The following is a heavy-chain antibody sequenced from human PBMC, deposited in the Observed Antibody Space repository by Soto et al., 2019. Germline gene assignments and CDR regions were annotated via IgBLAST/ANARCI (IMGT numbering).Heavy chain of an antibody. J-gene: IGHJ4*02. Sequence: GASVKVSCKASGYTFTSYYMHWVRQAPGQGLEWMGIINPSGGSTSYAQKFQGRVTMTRDTSTSTVYMELSSLRSEDTAVYYCARDYAIAVAGTRSVLYFDYWGQGTLVTVSS. D-gene: IGHD6-19*01. CDR1: GYTFTSYY. CDR3: ARDYAIAVAGTRSVLYFDY. CDR2: INPSGGST. V-gene: IGHV1-46*01.